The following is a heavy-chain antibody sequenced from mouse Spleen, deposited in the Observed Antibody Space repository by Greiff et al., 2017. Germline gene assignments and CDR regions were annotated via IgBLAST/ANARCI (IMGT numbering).Heavy chain of an antibody. CDR1: RFTFSSYA. J-gene: IGHJ2*01. CDR3: ARRGMITTRDYFDY. Sequence: EVKVVESGGGLVKPGGSLKLSCAASRFTFSSYAMSWVRQTPEKRLEWVATISSGGSYTYYPDSVKGRFTISRDNAKNTLYLQMSSLRSEDTAMYYCARRGMITTRDYFDYWGQGTTLTVSS. CDR2: ISSGGSYT. V-gene: IGHV5-9-1*01. D-gene: IGHD2-4*01.